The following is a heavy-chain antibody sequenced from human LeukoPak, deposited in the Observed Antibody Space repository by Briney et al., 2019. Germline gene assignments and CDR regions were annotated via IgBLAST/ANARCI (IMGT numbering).Heavy chain of an antibody. D-gene: IGHD2-15*01. J-gene: IGHJ4*02. V-gene: IGHV3-21*04. Sequence: PGGSLRLSCAASGFTFSSYSMNWVRQAPGKGLEWVSSISSSSSYIYYADSVKGRFTISRDNSKNTLCLQMNSLRAEDTAVYYCARCSGGSCYSAGLDYWGQGTLVTVSS. CDR1: GFTFSSYS. CDR3: ARCSGGSCYSAGLDY. CDR2: ISSSSSYI.